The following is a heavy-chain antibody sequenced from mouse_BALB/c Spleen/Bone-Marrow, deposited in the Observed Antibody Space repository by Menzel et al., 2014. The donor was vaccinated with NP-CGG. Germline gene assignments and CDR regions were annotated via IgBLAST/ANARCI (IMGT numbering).Heavy chain of an antibody. D-gene: IGHD2-3*01. Sequence: EVNLVESGPEPVKPGASVKISCKASGYKFNDYNMHWVKQSHGKSLEWIGYIYPYNGGTGYNQKFKSKATLTVDNSSCTAYMELRGLTSEDSAVYYCARGYSWYFDVWGAGTTVTVSS. CDR3: ARGYSWYFDV. V-gene: IGHV1S29*02. CDR2: IYPYNGGT. CDR1: GYKFNDYN. J-gene: IGHJ1*01.